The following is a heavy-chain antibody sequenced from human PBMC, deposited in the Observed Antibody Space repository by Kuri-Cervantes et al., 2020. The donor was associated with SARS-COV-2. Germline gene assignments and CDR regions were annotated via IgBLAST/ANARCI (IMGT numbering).Heavy chain of an antibody. D-gene: IGHD6-13*01. CDR2: IKQDGSEK. CDR3: ARGGTGIAAAGTGPLNS. Sequence: ETLSLTCAASGFTFSSYWMSWVRQAPGKGLEWVANIKQDGSEKYYVDSVKGRFTISRDNAKNSLYLQMNSLRAEDTAVYYCARGGTGIAAAGTGPLNSWGQGTLVTVSS. CDR1: GFTFSSYW. V-gene: IGHV3-7*01. J-gene: IGHJ4*02.